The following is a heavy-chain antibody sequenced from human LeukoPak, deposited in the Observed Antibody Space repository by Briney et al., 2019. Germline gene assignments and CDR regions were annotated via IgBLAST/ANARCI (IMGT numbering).Heavy chain of an antibody. D-gene: IGHD1-26*01. J-gene: IGHJ6*03. CDR1: GGTLSRYA. V-gene: IGHV1-69*13. CDR2: IIPIFGTA. Sequence: SVKVSCKASGGTLSRYAISWVRQAPGQGLEWMGGIIPIFGTANYAQKFQGRVTITADESTSTAYMELSSLRSEDTAVYYCARDPYSGSYGDSYYYYMDVWGKGTTVTISS. CDR3: ARDPYSGSYGDSYYYYMDV.